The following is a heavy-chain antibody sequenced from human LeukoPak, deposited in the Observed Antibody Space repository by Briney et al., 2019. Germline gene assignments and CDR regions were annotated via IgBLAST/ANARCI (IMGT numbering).Heavy chain of an antibody. V-gene: IGHV4-59*01. CDR3: ATAVSGTSDFDY. Sequence: SETLSLTCTVSGGSISSYYWSWIRQPPGKGLEWIGYIYYSGSTNYNPSRKSRVSISVDTSKNQFSLKLSSVTAADTAIYYCATAVSGTSDFDYWGQGTLVTVS. CDR2: IYYSGST. D-gene: IGHD6-19*01. J-gene: IGHJ4*02. CDR1: GGSISSYY.